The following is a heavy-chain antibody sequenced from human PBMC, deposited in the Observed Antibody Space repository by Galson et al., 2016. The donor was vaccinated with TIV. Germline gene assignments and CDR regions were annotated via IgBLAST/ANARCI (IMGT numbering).Heavy chain of an antibody. CDR3: ARDIPGTAKYFDF. CDR2: INTGNGNT. V-gene: IGHV1-3*04. D-gene: IGHD3-10*01. J-gene: IGHJ4*02. CDR1: GYTFIYSA. Sequence: SVKVSCKASGYTFIYSAIHWVRQAPGQGLEWMGWINTGNGNTKYSQKFQARAAITRDISASTVYMALNGLRSEDTAVYFCARDIPGTAKYFDFWGQGTPVTVAS.